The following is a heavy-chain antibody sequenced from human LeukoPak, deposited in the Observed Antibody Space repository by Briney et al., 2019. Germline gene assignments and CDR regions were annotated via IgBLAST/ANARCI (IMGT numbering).Heavy chain of an antibody. CDR3: ARGPPGGQFDP. CDR2: IYYSGST. D-gene: IGHD3-10*01. Sequence: PETLSLTCTVSGGSISPYYWSWIRQTPGKGLEWIGYIYYSGSTNYNPSLKSRVTISVDASKNQFSLKLTSVTAADTAVYYCARGPPGGQFDPWGQGTLVTVSS. V-gene: IGHV4-59*01. J-gene: IGHJ5*02. CDR1: GGSISPYY.